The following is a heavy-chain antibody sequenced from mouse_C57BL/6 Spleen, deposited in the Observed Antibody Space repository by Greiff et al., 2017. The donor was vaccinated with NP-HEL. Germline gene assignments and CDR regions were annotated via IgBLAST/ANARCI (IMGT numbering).Heavy chain of an antibody. V-gene: IGHV1-19*01. CDR2: INPYNGGT. CDR3: ARGDDAAY. CDR1: GYTFTDYY. Sequence: VQLKESGPVLVKPGASVKMSCKASGYTFTDYYMNWVKQSHGKSLEWIGVINPYNGGTSYNQKFKGKATLTVDKSSSTAYMELNSLTSEDSAVYYCARGDDAAYWGQGTLVTVSA. D-gene: IGHD2-12*01. J-gene: IGHJ3*01.